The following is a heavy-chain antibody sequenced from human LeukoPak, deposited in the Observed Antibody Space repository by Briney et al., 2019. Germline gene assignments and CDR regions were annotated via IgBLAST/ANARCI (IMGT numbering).Heavy chain of an antibody. CDR2: INPSGSST. D-gene: IGHD2-8*01. CDR3: AGGTTNTKGAFDM. V-gene: IGHV1-46*01. J-gene: IGHJ3*02. Sequence: ASVKVSCKVSGYTFTNYYIHWVRQAPGRGLEWMGIINPSGSSTSYAQKFQGRVTMTRDTSTSTVYMELSSLRSEDTAVYYCAGGTTNTKGAFDMWGQGTMVTVSS. CDR1: GYTFTNYY.